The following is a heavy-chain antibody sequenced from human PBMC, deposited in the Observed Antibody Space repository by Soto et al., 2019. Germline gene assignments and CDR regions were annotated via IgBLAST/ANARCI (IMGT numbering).Heavy chain of an antibody. V-gene: IGHV1-46*01. Sequence: ASVKVSCKASGYRFTSYYVHWVRQAPGKGLEWMGRINPGGGATNYSQKFQGRISMSRDTSTTTFYMELNNLRSEDTALYYCARDLSISTRPSWFEPWGQGTRVTVS. CDR2: INPGGGAT. J-gene: IGHJ5*02. D-gene: IGHD6-6*01. CDR3: ARDLSISTRPSWFEP. CDR1: GYRFTSYY.